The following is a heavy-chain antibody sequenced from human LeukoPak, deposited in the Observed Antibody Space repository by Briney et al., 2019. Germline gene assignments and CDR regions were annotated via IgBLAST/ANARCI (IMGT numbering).Heavy chain of an antibody. D-gene: IGHD2-21*01. V-gene: IGHV1-8*01. Sequence: ASVKVSCKASGYTFSSYDINWVRQATGQGLEWMGWVNPISGNTGYAQKFQGRVTITRDNSINTAYMDLTNLRSEDTAVYYCARGQSGRRVVADYWGQGTLITVSS. J-gene: IGHJ4*02. CDR2: VNPISGNT. CDR1: GYTFSSYD. CDR3: ARGQSGRRVVADY.